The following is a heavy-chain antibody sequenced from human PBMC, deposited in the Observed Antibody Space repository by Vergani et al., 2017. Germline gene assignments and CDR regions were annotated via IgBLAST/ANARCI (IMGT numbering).Heavy chain of an antibody. Sequence: QVQLVQSGAEVKKPGSSVKVSCKASGGTFSSYAISWVRQAPGQGLEWMGWINPNSGGTNYAQKFQGRVTMTRDTSISTAYMELSRLRSDDTAVYYCAPSRIVGATDPYDAFDIWGQGTMVTVSS. V-gene: IGHV1-2*02. CDR2: INPNSGGT. J-gene: IGHJ3*02. CDR3: APSRIVGATDPYDAFDI. CDR1: GGTFSSYA. D-gene: IGHD1-26*01.